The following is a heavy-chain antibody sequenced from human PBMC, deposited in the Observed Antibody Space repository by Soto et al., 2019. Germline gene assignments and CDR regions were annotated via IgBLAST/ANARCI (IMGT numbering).Heavy chain of an antibody. CDR3: ARDWSRYYDSSGLMWFY. CDR2: ISAHNGDT. Sequence: ASVKVSCKASGYTFASYGISWVRQAPGQGLEWVGWISAHNGDTRYAQNLQGRITMTTDTFTNTAYMELTSLTSDDTAVYYCARDWSRYYDSSGLMWFYWGQGTLVTVSS. J-gene: IGHJ4*02. CDR1: GYTFASYG. V-gene: IGHV1-18*01. D-gene: IGHD3-22*01.